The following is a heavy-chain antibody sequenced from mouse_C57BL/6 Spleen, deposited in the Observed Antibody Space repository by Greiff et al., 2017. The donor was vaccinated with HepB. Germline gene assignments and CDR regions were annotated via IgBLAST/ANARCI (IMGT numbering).Heavy chain of an antibody. V-gene: IGHV7-3*01. Sequence: EVKLMESGGGLVQPGGSLSLSCAASGFTFTDYYMSWVRQPPGKALEWLGFIRNKANGYTTEYSASVKGRFTISRDNSQSILYLQMNALRAEDSATYYCARSHGAWFAYWGQGTLVTVSA. CDR2: IRNKANGYTT. CDR3: ARSHGAWFAY. D-gene: IGHD1-2*01. J-gene: IGHJ3*01. CDR1: GFTFTDYY.